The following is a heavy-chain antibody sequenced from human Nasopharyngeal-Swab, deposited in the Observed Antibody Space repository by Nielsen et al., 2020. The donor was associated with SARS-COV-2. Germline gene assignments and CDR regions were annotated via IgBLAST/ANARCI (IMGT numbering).Heavy chain of an antibody. CDR1: GYTLTELS. V-gene: IGHV1-24*01. CDR2: FDPEDGET. D-gene: IGHD2-2*01. J-gene: IGHJ6*02. Sequence: ASVKVSCKVSGYTLTELSMHWVRQAPGKGLEWMGGFDPEDGETIYAQKFQGRVTMTEDTSTDTAYMELSSLRSEDTAVYYCATGFVVVPAANPYYYYYGMDVWGQGTTVPSP. CDR3: ATGFVVVPAANPYYYYYGMDV.